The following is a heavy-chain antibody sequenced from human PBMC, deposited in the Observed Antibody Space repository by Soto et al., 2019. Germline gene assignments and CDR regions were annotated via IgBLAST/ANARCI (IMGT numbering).Heavy chain of an antibody. Sequence: QVQLVESGGGLVKPGGSLRLSCAGSGFTFSDYYMSWIRQAPGKGLEWVSYISSSGDIIYYADSVKGRFTISRDNAKKSLYPQMNSLRAEDTAVYYCARDLGYYASDGYFDYWGQGTLVTVSS. CDR2: ISSSGDII. D-gene: IGHD3-22*01. CDR1: GFTFSDYY. V-gene: IGHV3-11*01. J-gene: IGHJ4*02. CDR3: ARDLGYYASDGYFDY.